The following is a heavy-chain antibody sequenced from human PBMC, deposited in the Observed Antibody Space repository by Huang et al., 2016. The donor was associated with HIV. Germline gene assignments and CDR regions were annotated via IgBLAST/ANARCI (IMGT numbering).Heavy chain of an antibody. CDR1: GFSLDSFN. V-gene: IGHV3-21*01. CDR2: IWPSSSFI. Sequence: EVQLVESGGGLVKPGGSLRLSCAASGFSLDSFNMYWVRQTPGKGLQGGSSIWPSSSFIDYADPVKGRFSISRDNAKNSLYLQMNNLRGEDTAVYYCARDRGQQLSPFDSWGQGTLVTVSS. CDR3: ARDRGQQLSPFDS. J-gene: IGHJ4*02. D-gene: IGHD6-13*01.